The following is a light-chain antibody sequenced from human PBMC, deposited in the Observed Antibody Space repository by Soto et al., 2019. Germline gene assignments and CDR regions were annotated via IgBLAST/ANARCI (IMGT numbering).Light chain of an antibody. V-gene: IGKV3-15*01. CDR2: GAS. J-gene: IGKJ1*01. Sequence: EIVMPQSPATLFVSQGERATLSCRASQSVSSNLAWYQQKPGQAPRLLIYGASTRATGIPARFSGSGSGTEFTLTISSLQSEDFAVYYCQQYNNWPPSWTFGQGTKVEIK. CDR3: QQYNNWPPSWT. CDR1: QSVSSN.